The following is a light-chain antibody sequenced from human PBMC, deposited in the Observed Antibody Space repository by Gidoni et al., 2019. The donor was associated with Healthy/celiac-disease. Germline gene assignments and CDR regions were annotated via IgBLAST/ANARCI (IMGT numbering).Light chain of an antibody. V-gene: IGLV1-47*01. CDR1: SSNIGSNY. J-gene: IGLJ1*01. CDR3: AAWDDSLKNV. Sequence: QSVLTQPPSASGTPGQRVTISCSGSSSNIGSNYVYWYQQLPGTAPKLLIYRNNQRPSGVPDRCSGSKSGTSASLAISGLRSEDEADYYCAAWDDSLKNVFGTGTKVTVL. CDR2: RNN.